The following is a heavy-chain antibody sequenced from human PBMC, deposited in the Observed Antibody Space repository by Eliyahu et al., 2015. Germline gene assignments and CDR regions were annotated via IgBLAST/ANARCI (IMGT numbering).Heavy chain of an antibody. V-gene: IGHV3-23*01. Sequence: EVQLLXSGGGLVQPGGSLXLSCAASGFTFSSYAMSWVRQAPGXGLEWVSAISGSGGSTYYADSVKGRFTISRDNSKNTLYLQMNSLRAEDTAVYYCASPAFLGARHFDYWGQGTLVTVSS. CDR2: ISGSGGST. D-gene: IGHD1-26*01. CDR1: GFTFSSYA. CDR3: ASPAFLGARHFDY. J-gene: IGHJ4*02.